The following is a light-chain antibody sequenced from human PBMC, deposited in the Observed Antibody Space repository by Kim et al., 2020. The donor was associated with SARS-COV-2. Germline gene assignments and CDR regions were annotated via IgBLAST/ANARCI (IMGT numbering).Light chain of an antibody. CDR2: GAS. J-gene: IGKJ1*01. CDR3: QQYGSSPRT. CDR1: QSVRSTS. Sequence: PPGERAPLSCRASQSVRSTSLGWYQQKPGQAPRLLIYGASSRATGIPDRFSGSGSGTDFTLTISRLEPEDFAVYYCQQYGSSPRTFGQGTKVDIK. V-gene: IGKV3-20*01.